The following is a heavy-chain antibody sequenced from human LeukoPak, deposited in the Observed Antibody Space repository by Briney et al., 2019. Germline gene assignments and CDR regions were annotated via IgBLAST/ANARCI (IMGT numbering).Heavy chain of an antibody. J-gene: IGHJ5*02. Sequence: GRSLRLSCSASGFTFSSFSMNWVRQAPGKGLEWVAVIWYDGSNPGYADSVRGRFTISRDNSKNTVYLQMNSLRAEDTAIYYGARQSSSGWCLDSWGQGTLVTVSS. CDR1: GFTFSSFS. V-gene: IGHV3-33*01. D-gene: IGHD6-19*01. CDR3: ARQSSSGWCLDS. CDR2: IWYDGSNP.